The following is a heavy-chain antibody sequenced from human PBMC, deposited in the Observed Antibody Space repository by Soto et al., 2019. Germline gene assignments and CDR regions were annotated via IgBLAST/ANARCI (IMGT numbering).Heavy chain of an antibody. Sequence: XGSLRLSCAASGFTFSSYWMSWVRQAPGKGLEWVANMNQDGSEKYYVDSVKGRFTISRDNAKNSLYLQMNSLRAEDTAVYYCAREAPNWYFDYWGQGTLVTVSS. J-gene: IGHJ4*02. CDR3: AREAPNWYFDY. V-gene: IGHV3-7*01. CDR1: GFTFSSYW. CDR2: MNQDGSEK.